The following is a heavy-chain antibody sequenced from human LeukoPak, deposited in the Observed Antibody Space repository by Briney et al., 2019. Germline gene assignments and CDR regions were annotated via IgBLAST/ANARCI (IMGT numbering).Heavy chain of an antibody. CDR2: ISDSGDIT. Sequence: GGSLRLSGAASGFAFSNQGMGWVRQAPGKGLDWVSVISDSGDITYYADSAKGRFTISRDNSKNTLFLQMNSLRVEDTAVYYCAKDARRTSGWYFFDYWGQGTLVTVSS. V-gene: IGHV3-23*01. J-gene: IGHJ4*02. CDR3: AKDARRTSGWYFFDY. D-gene: IGHD6-19*01. CDR1: GFAFSNQG.